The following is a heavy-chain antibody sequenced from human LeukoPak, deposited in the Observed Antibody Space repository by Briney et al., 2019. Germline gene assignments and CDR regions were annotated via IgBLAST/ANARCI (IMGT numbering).Heavy chain of an antibody. CDR1: GGSISGYC. J-gene: IGHJ4*02. CDR2: IYYSGST. CDR3: ARGPSVWQH. V-gene: IGHV4-59*01. Sequence: SETLSLTCSVSGGSISGYCWTWIRQPPGKGLEWIGYIYYSGSTNYNPSLKSRVTISVDTSKNQFSLKLSSVTAADTAVYYCARGPSVWQHWGQGTLVTVSS.